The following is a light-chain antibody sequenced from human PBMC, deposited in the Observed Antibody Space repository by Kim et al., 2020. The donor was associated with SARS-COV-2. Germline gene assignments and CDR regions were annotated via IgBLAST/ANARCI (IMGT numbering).Light chain of an antibody. V-gene: IGLV3-9*01. CDR2: RDG. J-gene: IGLJ2*01. CDR1: NIGSKN. Sequence: VALGQTARITCGGNNIGSKNVHWYQQKPGQAPVLVIYRDGDRPSGIPERFSGSNSGNTATLTISRAQAGDEADYYCQVWDSSPVIFGGGTQLNVL. CDR3: QVWDSSPVI.